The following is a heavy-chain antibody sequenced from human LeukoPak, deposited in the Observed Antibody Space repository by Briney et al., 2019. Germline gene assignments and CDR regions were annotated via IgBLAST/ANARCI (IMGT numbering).Heavy chain of an antibody. Sequence: SETLSLTCSVSGGSISSYYWNWIRQPPGKGLEWIGSISYSGSTNYNPSLESRVTISVDTSKNQISLKLSSVTAADTAIYYCARAPERWYSYGSYTYYYMDVWGKGTTDTVSS. CDR2: ISYSGST. CDR1: GGSISSYY. V-gene: IGHV4-59*01. CDR3: ARAPERWYSYGSYTYYYMDV. J-gene: IGHJ6*03. D-gene: IGHD5-18*01.